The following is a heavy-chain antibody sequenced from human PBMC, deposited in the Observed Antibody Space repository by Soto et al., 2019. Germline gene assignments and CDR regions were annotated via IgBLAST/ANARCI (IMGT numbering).Heavy chain of an antibody. J-gene: IGHJ4*02. CDR2: IYSGGST. CDR3: ARDRPNYALLVQ. V-gene: IGHV3-53*01. CDR1: GFTVSSNY. Sequence: PGGSLRLSCAASGFTVSSNYMSWVRQAPGKGLEWVSVIYSGGSTYYADSVKGRFTISRDNSKNTLYLQMNSLRAEDTAVYYCARDRPNYALLVQWGQGTLVTVSS. D-gene: IGHD1-7*01.